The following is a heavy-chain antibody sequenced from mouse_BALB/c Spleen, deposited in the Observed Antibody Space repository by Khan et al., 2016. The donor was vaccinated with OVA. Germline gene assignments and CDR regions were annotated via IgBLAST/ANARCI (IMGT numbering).Heavy chain of an antibody. CDR2: IDPANGNT. D-gene: IGHD4-1*01. CDR1: GFNIKDTY. Sequence: EVQLLETGAELVKPGASVKLSCTASGFNIKDTYMHWVKQRPEQGLEWIGRIDPANGNTKYDPKFQGKATITADTSSNTAYLQLSSLSSEDTAVYYCTNWDLYFDVWGAGTTVTVSS. CDR3: TNWDLYFDV. V-gene: IGHV14-3*02. J-gene: IGHJ1*01.